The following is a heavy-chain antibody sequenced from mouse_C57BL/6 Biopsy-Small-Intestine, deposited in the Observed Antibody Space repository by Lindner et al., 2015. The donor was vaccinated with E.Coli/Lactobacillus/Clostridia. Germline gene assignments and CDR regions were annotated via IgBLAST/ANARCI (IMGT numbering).Heavy chain of an antibody. V-gene: IGHV5-17*01. Sequence: VQLQESGGGLVKPGGYLKLSCAASGFTFSDYGMHWVRQAPEKGLEWVAYISSGSGTIYYADTVKGRFTISRDDAKNTLFLQMTSLRSEDTAMYYCARPGYGSSFAYWGQGTLVTVSA. CDR3: ARPGYGSSFAY. J-gene: IGHJ3*01. CDR1: GFTFSDYG. CDR2: ISSGSGTI. D-gene: IGHD1-1*01.